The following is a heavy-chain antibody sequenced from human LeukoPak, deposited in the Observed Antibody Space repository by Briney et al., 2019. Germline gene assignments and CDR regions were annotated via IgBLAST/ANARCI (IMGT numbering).Heavy chain of an antibody. J-gene: IGHJ3*02. CDR2: IYTSGST. CDR1: GGSISSGSYY. D-gene: IGHD2-8*02. V-gene: IGHV4-61*02. CDR3: ARVRYWAYAFDI. Sequence: SETLSLTCTVSGGSISSGSYYWSWIRKPAGKGLEWIGRIYTSGSTNYNPSLKSRVTISVDTSKNQFSLKLSSVTAADTAVYYCARVRYWAYAFDIWGQGTMVTVSS.